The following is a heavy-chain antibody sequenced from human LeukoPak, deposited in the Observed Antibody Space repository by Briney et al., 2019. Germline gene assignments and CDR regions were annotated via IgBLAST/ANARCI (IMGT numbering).Heavy chain of an antibody. D-gene: IGHD3-22*01. V-gene: IGHV3-23*01. J-gene: IGHJ3*02. CDR1: GSTFSRYA. CDR2: ISGSGGST. Sequence: PGGSLRLSCAASGSTFSRYAMSWVRQAPGKGLEWVSTISGSGGSTYYADSVKGRFTISRDNSKNTLFLQLNSLRADDTAVYYCAKDLVSYYYDSSGSAFDIWGQGTMVTVSS. CDR3: AKDLVSYYYDSSGSAFDI.